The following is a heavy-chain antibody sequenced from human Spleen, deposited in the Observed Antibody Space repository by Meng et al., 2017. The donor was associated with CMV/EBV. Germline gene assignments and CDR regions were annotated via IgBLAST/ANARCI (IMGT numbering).Heavy chain of an antibody. D-gene: IGHD3-3*01. Sequence: GESLKISCAASGFTFSSYAMHWVRQTPGKGLEWVAVISYDGSNKYYADSVKGRFTISRDNSKNTLYLQMNSLRAEDTAVYYCARDEGYYFWCSYPKSNYQYGMDVWGQGTTVTVSS. CDR3: ARDEGYYFWCSYPKSNYQYGMDV. CDR1: GFTFSSYA. J-gene: IGHJ6*02. V-gene: IGHV3-30*04. CDR2: ISYDGSNK.